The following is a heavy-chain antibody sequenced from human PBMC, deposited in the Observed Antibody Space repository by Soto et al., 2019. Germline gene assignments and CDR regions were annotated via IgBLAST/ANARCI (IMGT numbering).Heavy chain of an antibody. D-gene: IGHD6-19*01. CDR3: AKRAYSSGWYLGFFDY. CDR2: ISDSGGST. J-gene: IGHJ4*02. Sequence: PGGSLRLSCAASGFTFSSYAMSWVRQAPGKGLEWVSAISDSGGSTYYADSVKGRFTISRDNSKNTLYLQMNSLRAEDTAVYYCAKRAYSSGWYLGFFDYWGLGTLVTVSS. CDR1: GFTFSSYA. V-gene: IGHV3-23*01.